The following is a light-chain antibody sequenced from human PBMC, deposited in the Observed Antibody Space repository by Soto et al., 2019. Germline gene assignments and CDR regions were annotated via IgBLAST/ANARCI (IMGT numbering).Light chain of an antibody. J-gene: IGLJ3*02. Sequence: QSALTQPPSASGPPGQRVTISCSGSSSTIGNNAVDWYQQLPGTAPKLLIYGHDQRHLGVPDRFSASRSGTSATLAISGLQPGDEGIYYCAVWGDKLDGPGVFGGGTKLTVL. V-gene: IGLV1-44*01. CDR1: SSTIGNNA. CDR3: AVWGDKLDGPGV. CDR2: GHD.